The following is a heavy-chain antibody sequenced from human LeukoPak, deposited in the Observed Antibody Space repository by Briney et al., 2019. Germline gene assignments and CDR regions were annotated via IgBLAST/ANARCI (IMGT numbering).Heavy chain of an antibody. CDR1: GYISTGHY. Sequence: GASVKVSCKASGYISTGHYMNWVRQAPGQGLEWMGWISAYNGNTNYAQKLQGRVTMTTDTPTSTAYMELRSLRSDDTAVYYCARVGAGWAYCGGDCYSPREYWGQGTLVTVSS. CDR2: ISAYNGNT. V-gene: IGHV1-18*04. D-gene: IGHD2-21*02. CDR3: ARVGAGWAYCGGDCYSPREY. J-gene: IGHJ4*02.